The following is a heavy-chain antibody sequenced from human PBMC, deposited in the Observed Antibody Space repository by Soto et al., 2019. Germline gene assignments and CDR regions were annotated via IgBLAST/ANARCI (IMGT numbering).Heavy chain of an antibody. CDR2: ISGSGGST. CDR3: AENKQLVGYFAF. J-gene: IGHJ4*02. Sequence: GGSLRLSCAASGFTFSIYAMTWVRQAPGKGLEWVSAISGSGGSTYYADSVKGRFTISRDNSKNTLYLQMNSLRAEDTAVYYCAENKQLVGYFAFWGQGTLVTVSS. D-gene: IGHD6-6*01. CDR1: GFTFSIYA. V-gene: IGHV3-23*01.